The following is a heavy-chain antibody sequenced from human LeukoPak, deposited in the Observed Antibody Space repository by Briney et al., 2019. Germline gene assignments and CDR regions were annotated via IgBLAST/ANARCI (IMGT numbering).Heavy chain of an antibody. CDR1: GNSLNELS. J-gene: IGHJ5*02. Sequence: PEASVKVSCKLSGNSLNELSIHWVRQAPGKGLDWMGGFEPEEGEIVYSQSFQGRVTVTEDRSTNTAYLELSSLRSEDAAVYYCATIGQFGGNYYYFDPWGQGTLVTVSS. V-gene: IGHV1-24*01. D-gene: IGHD5-12*01. CDR2: FEPEEGEI. CDR3: ATIGQFGGNYYYFDP.